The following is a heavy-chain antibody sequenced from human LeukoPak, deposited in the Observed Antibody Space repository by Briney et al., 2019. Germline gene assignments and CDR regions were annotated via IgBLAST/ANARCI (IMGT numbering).Heavy chain of an antibody. D-gene: IGHD3-22*01. CDR1: GGSITGYY. Sequence: SETLSLTCTVSGGSITGYYWSWIRQPAGKGLEWIGRIYTSGSTNYNPSLKSRVTMSVDTSKNQFSLKLSSVTAADTAVYYCARGRAYDSSGYYGYYFDYWGQGTLVTVSS. CDR3: ARGRAYDSSGYYGYYFDY. J-gene: IGHJ4*02. CDR2: IYTSGST. V-gene: IGHV4-4*07.